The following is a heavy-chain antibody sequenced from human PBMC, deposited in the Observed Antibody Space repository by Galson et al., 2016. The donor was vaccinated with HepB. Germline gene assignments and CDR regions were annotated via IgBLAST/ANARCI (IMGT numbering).Heavy chain of an antibody. Sequence: SLRLSCAASGFSFSTYAMAWVRQGPGKGLDWVASIRNSGSKTYYADSVKGRFTISRDNSKNTLYLQMNSLRVEDTAVYYCARGGPVDYGDKPDCFDYWGQGTVVTVSS. CDR2: IRNSGSKT. V-gene: IGHV3-23*01. D-gene: IGHD4-17*01. CDR3: ARGGPVDYGDKPDCFDY. J-gene: IGHJ4*02. CDR1: GFSFSTYA.